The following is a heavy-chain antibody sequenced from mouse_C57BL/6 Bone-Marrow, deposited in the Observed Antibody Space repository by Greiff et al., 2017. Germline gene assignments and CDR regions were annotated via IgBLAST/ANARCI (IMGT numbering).Heavy chain of an antibody. CDR1: GFNIKDDY. CDR2: IDPENGDT. Sequence: SGAELVRPGASVKLSCTASGFNIKDDYMHWVKQRPEQGLEWIGWIDPENGDTEYASKFQGKATITADTSSNTAYLQLSSLTSEDSAVYYCTRGYYGEDWVAYWGQGTLVTVSA. D-gene: IGHD1-1*01. J-gene: IGHJ3*01. CDR3: TRGYYGEDWVAY. V-gene: IGHV14-4*01.